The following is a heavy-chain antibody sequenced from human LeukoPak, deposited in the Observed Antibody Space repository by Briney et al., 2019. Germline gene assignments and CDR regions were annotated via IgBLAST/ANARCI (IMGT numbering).Heavy chain of an antibody. V-gene: IGHV3-33*01. CDR1: GFTFRDYG. CDR3: ARSIPRYDGSGYYPDS. Sequence: GGSLRLSCAASGFTFRDYGMHWVRQAPGKGLEWVAVIWYDGSNKGYGESAKGRFTISRDNSKNTLYLQMNSLRAEDTAVYYCARSIPRYDGSGYYPDSWGQGILVTVSS. J-gene: IGHJ4*02. D-gene: IGHD3-22*01. CDR2: IWYDGSNK.